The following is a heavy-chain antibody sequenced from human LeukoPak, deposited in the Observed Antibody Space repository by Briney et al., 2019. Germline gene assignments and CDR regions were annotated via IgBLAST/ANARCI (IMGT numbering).Heavy chain of an antibody. CDR1: GASISSYY. Sequence: TPSLSLTRTVFGASISSYYWSCIRPPPRNGLEWRGSISYSARTNYNPSLKSPLTISVDTSKHQFSLKLSSVTAADTAVYYCANAGVSGLHPDSYYFDYWGQGAQVSVSS. D-gene: IGHD3-3*01. CDR3: ANAGVSGLHPDSYYFDY. V-gene: IGHV4-59*01. J-gene: IGHJ4*02. CDR2: ISYSART.